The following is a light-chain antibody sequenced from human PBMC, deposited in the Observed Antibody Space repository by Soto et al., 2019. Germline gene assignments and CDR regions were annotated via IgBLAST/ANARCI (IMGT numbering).Light chain of an antibody. Sequence: DIQMTQSPSTLSASVVYRVTITCLAGESIDIWLACYQQKPGKAPDLLIYDASRLAGCVPSRFSGSESGTEFTLTIGSLQPDDFATYCCQQYYNYSTFGQGTKVDIK. CDR3: QQYYNYST. V-gene: IGKV1-5*01. J-gene: IGKJ1*01. CDR1: ESIDIW. CDR2: DAS.